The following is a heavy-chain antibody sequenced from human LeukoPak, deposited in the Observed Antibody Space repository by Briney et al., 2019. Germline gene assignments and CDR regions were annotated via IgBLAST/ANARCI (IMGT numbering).Heavy chain of an antibody. Sequence: SETLSLTCTGSGAFISRYYWSWVRQAPGKGLEWIGYIYSSGSTKYNPFLKSRVTISMDTSKSQISLTLNSVTAADTAVYYCARDSRLNYGDYFLSYFDPWGQGTLVTVSS. V-gene: IGHV4-4*08. J-gene: IGHJ5*02. CDR3: ARDSRLNYGDYFLSYFDP. CDR2: IYSSGST. D-gene: IGHD4-17*01. CDR1: GAFISRYY.